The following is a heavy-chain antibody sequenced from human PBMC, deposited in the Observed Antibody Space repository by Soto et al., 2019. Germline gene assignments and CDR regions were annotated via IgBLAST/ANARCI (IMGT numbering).Heavy chain of an antibody. CDR2: IIPIFGTA. V-gene: IGHV1-69*01. CDR3: ARGTKYDFWSGHHPEY. D-gene: IGHD3-3*01. J-gene: IGHJ4*02. CDR1: GGTFSSYA. Sequence: QVQLVQSGAEVKKPGSSVKVSCKASGGTFSSYAISWVRQAPGQGLEWMGGIIPIFGTANYAQKIQGRVTITADESTSTDYMELSSLRAEDTAVYYCARGTKYDFWSGHHPEYWGQGTLVTVSS.